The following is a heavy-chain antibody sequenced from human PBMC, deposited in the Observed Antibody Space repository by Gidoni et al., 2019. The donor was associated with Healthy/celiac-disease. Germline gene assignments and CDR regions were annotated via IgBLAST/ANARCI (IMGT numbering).Heavy chain of an antibody. D-gene: IGHD3-22*01. Sequence: QVQLQESGPGLVKPSETLSLTCTVSGYSISSGYYWGWIRQPPGKGLEWIGSIYHSGSTYYNPSLTSRVTISVDTSKNQFSLKLSSVTAADTAVYYCARAKGYYDSSGYKYGMDVWGQGTTVTVSS. J-gene: IGHJ6*02. V-gene: IGHV4-38-2*02. CDR2: IYHSGST. CDR3: ARAKGYYDSSGYKYGMDV. CDR1: GYSISSGYY.